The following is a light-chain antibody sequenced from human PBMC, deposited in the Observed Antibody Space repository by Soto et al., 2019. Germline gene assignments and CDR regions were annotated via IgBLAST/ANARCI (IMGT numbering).Light chain of an antibody. CDR2: GAS. CDR1: QSVAGDY. CDR3: QQYGSSPPLT. V-gene: IGKV3-20*01. Sequence: ENVLTQSPGTLSLSPGERATLSCRAVQSVAGDYVAWYQQKPGLAPSLLIYGASRRATGIPDRFSGSGSGTDFTLTISRLEPEDFAVYYCQQYGSSPPLTFGGGSKV. J-gene: IGKJ4*01.